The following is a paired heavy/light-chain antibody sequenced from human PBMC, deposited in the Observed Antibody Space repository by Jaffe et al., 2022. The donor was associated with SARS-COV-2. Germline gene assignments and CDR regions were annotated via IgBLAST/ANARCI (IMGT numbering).Light chain of an antibody. CDR1: SGHSSYA. CDR2: INSDGSH. Sequence: QLVLTQSPSASASLGASVKLTCTLSSGHSSYAIAWHQQQPEKGPRYLMKINSDGSHSKGDGIPDRFSGSSSGAERYLTISSLQSEDEADYYCQTWGTGILYVFGTGTKVTVL. V-gene: IGLV4-69*01. J-gene: IGLJ1*01. CDR3: QTWGTGILYV.
Heavy chain of an antibody. CDR1: GFTFSSYA. CDR3: ARRPPTDSSAWSRYFDY. Sequence: EVQMLESGGGLVQPGGSLRLSCAASGFTFSSYAMSWVRQAPGKGLEWVSIINTSGGTAYYADSVKGRFTISRDNSKNTLYLQMNSLRAEDTAVYYCARRPPTDSSAWSRYFDYWGQGTLVTVSS. J-gene: IGHJ4*02. CDR2: INTSGGTA. V-gene: IGHV3-23*01. D-gene: IGHD6-19*01.